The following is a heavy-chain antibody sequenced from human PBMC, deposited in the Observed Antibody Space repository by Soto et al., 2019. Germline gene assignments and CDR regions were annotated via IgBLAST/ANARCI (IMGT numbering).Heavy chain of an antibody. J-gene: IGHJ6*02. Sequence: ASVKVSCKASGYTFTSYGISWVRQAPGQGLEWMGWISAYNGNTNYAQKHQGRVTMTTDTSTSTAYMELRSLRSDDTAVYYCARSMVRGVIITKRSGYYYGMDVWGQGTTVTVSS. V-gene: IGHV1-18*01. CDR1: GYTFTSYG. CDR2: ISAYNGNT. CDR3: ARSMVRGVIITKRSGYYYGMDV. D-gene: IGHD3-10*01.